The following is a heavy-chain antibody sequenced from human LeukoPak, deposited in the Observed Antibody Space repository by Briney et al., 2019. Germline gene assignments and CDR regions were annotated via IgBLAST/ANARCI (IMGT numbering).Heavy chain of an antibody. CDR3: AKNTLNPYFDY. Sequence: GGSLRLSCAASGFPFSSCAITWVRQAPGKGLEWVSDISGSSRNTYYADSVKGRFTISRDNSKNTLYLQMNSLRAEDTAGYYFAKNTLNPYFDYWGQGTLVTVSS. J-gene: IGHJ4*02. D-gene: IGHD1-14*01. CDR1: GFPFSSCA. V-gene: IGHV3-23*01. CDR2: ISGSSRNT.